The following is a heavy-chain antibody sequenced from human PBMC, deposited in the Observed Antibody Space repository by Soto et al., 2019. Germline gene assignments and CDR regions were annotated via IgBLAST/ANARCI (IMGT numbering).Heavy chain of an antibody. CDR1: GFTFTRYS. CDR2: ISSTTHYI. V-gene: IGHV3-21*06. Sequence: GGSLRLSCAASGFTFTRYSMNWVRQAPGKGLEWVSSISSTTHYIYYADSMRGRFTISRDSAKNAVYLEMNSLRAEDTAVYYCARESEDLTSNFDYWGQGTLVTVSS. CDR3: ARESEDLTSNFDY. J-gene: IGHJ4*02.